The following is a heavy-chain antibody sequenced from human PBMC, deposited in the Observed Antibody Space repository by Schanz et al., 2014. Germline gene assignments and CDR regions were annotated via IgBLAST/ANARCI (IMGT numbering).Heavy chain of an antibody. CDR3: AKGRCGELSAFDI. CDR1: GFTFSDYS. D-gene: IGHD3-10*01. V-gene: IGHV3-48*01. CDR2: IRSSSTPI. J-gene: IGHJ3*02. Sequence: EVQLLESGGGLVQPGGSLRLSCAASGFTFSDYSMNWVRQAPGKGPEWVSYIRSSSTPIYYADSVKGRFTISRDNAKNSLYLQMNSLRAEDTAVYYCAKGRCGELSAFDIWGQGTMVTVSS.